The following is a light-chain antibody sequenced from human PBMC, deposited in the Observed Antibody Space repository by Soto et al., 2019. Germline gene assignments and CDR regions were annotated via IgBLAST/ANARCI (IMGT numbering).Light chain of an antibody. CDR1: SSDAGGFDD. CDR2: EFS. CDR3: SSYTSSTTLA. J-gene: IGLJ2*01. V-gene: IGLV2-14*01. Sequence: QSALTQPASVSGSPGQSITISCTGTSSDAGGFDDVSWYQQYPGEAPKVIIFEFSNRPSGVSNRFSGSKSGNTASLTISGLQAEDEADYYCSSYTSSTTLAFGGGTKLTVL.